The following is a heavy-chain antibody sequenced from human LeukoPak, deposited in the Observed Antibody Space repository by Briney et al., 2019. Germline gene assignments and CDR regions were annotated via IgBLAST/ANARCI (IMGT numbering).Heavy chain of an antibody. CDR3: ARDGGGSYDPPDY. D-gene: IGHD1-26*01. CDR1: GGTFSSYA. CDR2: IIPIFGTA. Sequence: GASVKVSCKASGGTFSSYAISWVRQAPGQGLGWMGGIIPIFGTANYAQKFQGRATITADESTSTAYMELSSLRSEDTAVYYCARDGGGSYDPPDYWGQGTLVTVSS. V-gene: IGHV1-69*13. J-gene: IGHJ4*02.